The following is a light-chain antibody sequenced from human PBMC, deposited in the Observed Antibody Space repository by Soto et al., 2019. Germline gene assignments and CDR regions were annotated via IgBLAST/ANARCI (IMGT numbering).Light chain of an antibody. CDR2: GSS. CDR1: SSNIGAGHV. CDR3: QSYDNTLSASV. V-gene: IGLV1-40*01. J-gene: IGLJ2*01. Sequence: QSVLTQPPSVSGAPGQRVTISCTGSSSNIGAGHVVHWYQQFPGRAPNLLIYGSSNRPSGVPDRFSGSKSGTSVSLAITGLQAEDEADYYCQSYDNTLSASVFGGGTKLTVL.